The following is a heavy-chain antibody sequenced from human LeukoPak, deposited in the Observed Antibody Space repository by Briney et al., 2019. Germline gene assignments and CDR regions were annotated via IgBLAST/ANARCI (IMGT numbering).Heavy chain of an antibody. J-gene: IGHJ4*02. CDR3: ARDYYDSSGVWD. V-gene: IGHV4-59*01. CDR2: IYYSGST. CDR1: GGSISSYY. Sequence: KASETLSLTCTVSGGSISSYYWSWIRQPPGKGLEWIGYIYYSGSTNYSPSLKSRVTISVDTSKNQFSLKLSSVTAADTAVYYCARDYYDSSGVWDWGQGTLVTVSS. D-gene: IGHD3-22*01.